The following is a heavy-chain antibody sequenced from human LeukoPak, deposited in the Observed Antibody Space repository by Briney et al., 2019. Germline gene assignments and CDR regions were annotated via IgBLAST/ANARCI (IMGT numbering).Heavy chain of an antibody. J-gene: IGHJ5*02. D-gene: IGHD2-2*01. CDR3: ARDSHIVVVPAALQGWFDP. CDR2: ISSSSSYI. CDR1: GFTFSSYS. V-gene: IGHV3-21*01. Sequence: SGGSLRLSCAASGFTFSSYSMNWVRQAPGKGLEWVSSISSSSSYIYYADSVKGRFTISRDNAKNSLYLQMNSLRAEDTAVYYCARDSHIVVVPAALQGWFDPWGQGTLVTVSS.